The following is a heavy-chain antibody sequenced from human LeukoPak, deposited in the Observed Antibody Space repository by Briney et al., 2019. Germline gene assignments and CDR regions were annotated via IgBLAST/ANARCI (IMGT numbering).Heavy chain of an antibody. Sequence: GGSLRLSCAASGFPFNAYWMTWVRQAPGKGLEWVSAISGSGGSTYYADSVKGRFTISRDNSKNTLYLQMNTLRAEDTAVYYCAKDYSTSWWFDYWGQGTLVTVSS. D-gene: IGHD6-13*01. CDR2: ISGSGGST. CDR1: GFPFNAYW. J-gene: IGHJ4*02. CDR3: AKDYSTSWWFDY. V-gene: IGHV3-23*01.